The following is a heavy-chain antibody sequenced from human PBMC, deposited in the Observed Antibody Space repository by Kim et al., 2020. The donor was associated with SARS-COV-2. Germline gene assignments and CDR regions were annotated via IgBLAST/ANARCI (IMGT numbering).Heavy chain of an antibody. CDR3: ACLSTVYVWDKVCY. Sequence: AGSLKGRLTNSRDNARNTLYLQMNSLRAEDTAVYYCACLSTVYVWDKVCYWGQGTLVTVSS. D-gene: IGHD3-16*01. V-gene: IGHV3-74*01. J-gene: IGHJ4*02.